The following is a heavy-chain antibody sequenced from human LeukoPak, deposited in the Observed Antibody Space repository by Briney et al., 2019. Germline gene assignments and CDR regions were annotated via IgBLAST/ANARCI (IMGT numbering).Heavy chain of an antibody. Sequence: GGYLRLSCAASGFAFTSYVMSWVRQAPGKGLEWVASVGGGGDYTYYSDSVKGRFTISRDNSENTVYLQMKSLRAEDTAVYYCVRRTASDFWGQGALVTVSS. CDR2: VGGGGDYT. J-gene: IGHJ4*02. D-gene: IGHD2-21*02. CDR3: VRRTASDF. CDR1: GFAFTSYV. V-gene: IGHV3-23*01.